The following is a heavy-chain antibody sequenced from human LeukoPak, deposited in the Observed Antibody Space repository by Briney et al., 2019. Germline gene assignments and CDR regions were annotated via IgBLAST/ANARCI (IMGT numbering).Heavy chain of an antibody. J-gene: IGHJ4*02. Sequence: PPGRSLSLSCVASGFIFSNYGMHWVRQSPGKGLEWVALMWYDGSEKHYADSVKGRFTISRDSSKNTLYLQMNSLRAEDTAVYYCARDASGFDYWGQGTLVTVSS. V-gene: IGHV3-33*01. CDR2: MWYDGSEK. CDR1: GFIFSNYG. D-gene: IGHD2-15*01. CDR3: ARDASGFDY.